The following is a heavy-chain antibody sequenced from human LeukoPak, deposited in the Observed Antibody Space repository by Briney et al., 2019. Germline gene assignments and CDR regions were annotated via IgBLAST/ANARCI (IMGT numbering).Heavy chain of an antibody. CDR1: GFTFSSYW. CDR2: IKQDGTET. J-gene: IGHJ3*02. CDR3: ARDLTYYYDSSGLDAFDI. V-gene: IGHV3-7*01. Sequence: GGSLRLSCAASGFTFSSYWMSWVRQAPGKGLEWVANIKQDGTETYYVDSVRGRFTISRDNAKNSLYLQMNSLRAEDTAVYYCARDLTYYYDSSGLDAFDIWGQGTMVTVSS. D-gene: IGHD3-22*01.